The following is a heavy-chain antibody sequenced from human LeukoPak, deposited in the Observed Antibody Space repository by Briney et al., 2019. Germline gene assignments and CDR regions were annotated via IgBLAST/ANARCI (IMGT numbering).Heavy chain of an antibody. D-gene: IGHD6-6*01. Sequence: GASVKVSCKASGYTFTGYYMHWVRQAPGQGLEWMAWINPNSGGTNYAQKFQGRVTMTRDTSISTAYMELSRLRSDDTAVYYCARSYSSSSYFDYWGQGTLVTVSS. CDR2: INPNSGGT. CDR3: ARSYSSSSYFDY. J-gene: IGHJ4*02. V-gene: IGHV1-2*02. CDR1: GYTFTGYY.